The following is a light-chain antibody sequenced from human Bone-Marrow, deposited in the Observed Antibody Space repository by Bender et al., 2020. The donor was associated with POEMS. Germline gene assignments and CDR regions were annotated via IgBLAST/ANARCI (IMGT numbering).Light chain of an antibody. CDR2: RDS. CDR3: QSTDSSGTVWV. V-gene: IGLV3-25*03. J-gene: IGLJ3*02. Sequence: SHELTQPPSVSVSPGQTARITCSGDALAKHYAFWYQQKPGQAPLLVMYRDSERPSGTPDRFSGSSSGTTVTLTISGVQAEDEADYYCQSTDSSGTVWVFGGGTKVTVL. CDR1: ALAKHY.